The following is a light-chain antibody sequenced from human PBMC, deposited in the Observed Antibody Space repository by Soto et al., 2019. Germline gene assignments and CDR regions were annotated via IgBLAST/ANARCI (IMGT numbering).Light chain of an antibody. CDR1: GSNIGSHT. J-gene: IGLJ2*01. CDR3: QAWDSSTVV. Sequence: QSVLTQPPSASGTPGQRVTISCSGSGSNIGSHTVSWYQQLPGTAPNLLIYSNDQRPSGVPDRFSGSKSGTSASLAISGLQSEDEADYYCQAWDSSTVVFGGGTKLTVL. V-gene: IGLV1-44*01. CDR2: SND.